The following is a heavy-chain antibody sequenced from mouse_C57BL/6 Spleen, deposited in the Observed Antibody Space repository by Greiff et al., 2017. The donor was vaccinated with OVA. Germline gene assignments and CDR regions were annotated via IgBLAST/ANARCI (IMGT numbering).Heavy chain of an antibody. V-gene: IGHV5-17*01. CDR2: ISSGNSTT. CDR1: GFTFSDYG. Sequence: EVKLVESGGGLVKPGGSLKLSCAASGFTFSDYGMHWVRQAPGKGLEWVGYISSGNSTTYYADKVKSRFTMTGDNANSTVFLQITSLRSEDTAVYYCARNWDRYFDVWGTGTTVTVSS. D-gene: IGHD4-1*01. J-gene: IGHJ1*03. CDR3: ARNWDRYFDV.